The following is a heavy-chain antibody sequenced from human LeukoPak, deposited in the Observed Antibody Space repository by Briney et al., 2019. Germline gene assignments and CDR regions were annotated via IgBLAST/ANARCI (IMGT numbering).Heavy chain of an antibody. CDR2: ISGSGDNA. J-gene: IGHJ6*03. D-gene: IGHD3-10*02. Sequence: PGRSLRLSRAASGFTFSSHAMSWVRQAPGKGLEWVSAISGSGDNAYYADSVKGRFTISRDNSKNTLYLHMSSLRAEDTAVFYCACSAYYYYYLDVWGKGTTVTVSS. V-gene: IGHV3-23*01. CDR3: ACSAYYYYYLDV. CDR1: GFTFSSHA.